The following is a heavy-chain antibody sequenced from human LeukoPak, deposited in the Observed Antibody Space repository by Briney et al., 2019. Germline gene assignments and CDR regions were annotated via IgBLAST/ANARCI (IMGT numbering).Heavy chain of an antibody. CDR2: ISSSSSTI. D-gene: IGHD6-19*01. V-gene: IGHV3-48*01. CDR1: GFTFGNYA. J-gene: IGHJ4*02. Sequence: GGSLRLSCEASGFTFGNYAMNWVRQAPGKGLEWVSYISSSSSTIYYADSVKGRFTISRDNAKNSLYLQMNSLRAEDTAVYYCARDEFGIAVAFFDYWGQGTLVTVSS. CDR3: ARDEFGIAVAFFDY.